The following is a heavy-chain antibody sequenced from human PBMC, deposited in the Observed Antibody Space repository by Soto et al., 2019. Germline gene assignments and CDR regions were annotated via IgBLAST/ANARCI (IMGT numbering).Heavy chain of an antibody. CDR3: ARDGYFYDIYYFDY. CDR1: GYSFPTYG. Sequence: QVQLVQSGAEVKKPGASVKVSCKASGYSFPTYGITWVRQAPGQGLEWMGWISVYNGNTKYAQQFQGRVSLTADTSATTAYMEVSSLRSDDTAVYYCARDGYFYDIYYFDYWGQGTPVTVSP. V-gene: IGHV1-18*01. CDR2: ISVYNGNT. J-gene: IGHJ4*02. D-gene: IGHD2-2*03.